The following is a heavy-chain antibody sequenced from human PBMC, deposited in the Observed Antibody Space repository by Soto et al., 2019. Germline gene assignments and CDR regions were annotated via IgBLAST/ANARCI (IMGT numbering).Heavy chain of an antibody. D-gene: IGHD3-16*01. CDR3: AKGLRVMEH. CDR2: ISNDGMNT. J-gene: IGHJ1*01. Sequence: GGSLRLSCVASGFTLSSYALHWVRQAPGKGLEWVALISNDGMNTFYADSVKGRMTVSRDKAEKTMYLQMNSLTAEDTAVYYCAKGLRVMEHWGQGTVVTVSS. CDR1: GFTLSSYA. V-gene: IGHV3-30-3*02.